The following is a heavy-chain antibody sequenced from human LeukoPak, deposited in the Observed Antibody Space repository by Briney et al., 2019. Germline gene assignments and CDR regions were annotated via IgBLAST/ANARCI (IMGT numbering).Heavy chain of an antibody. CDR3: ARDQDCSGGSCQTLGDY. CDR2: IIPIFGTA. Sequence: SVKVSCKASGGTFSSYAISWVRQAPGQGLEWMGGIIPIFGTANYAQKFQGRVTITADESTSTAYMELSSLRSDDTAVYYCARDQDCSGGSCQTLGDYWGQGTLVTVSS. CDR1: GGTFSSYA. J-gene: IGHJ4*02. D-gene: IGHD2-15*01. V-gene: IGHV1-69*13.